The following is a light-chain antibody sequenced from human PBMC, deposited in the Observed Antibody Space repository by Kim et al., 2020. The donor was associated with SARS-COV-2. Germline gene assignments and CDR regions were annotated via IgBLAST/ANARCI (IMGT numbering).Light chain of an antibody. CDR1: QDISNF. V-gene: IGKV1-12*01. CDR2: AS. Sequence: DIQMTQSPSSVSASVGDRVTITCRASQDISNFLAWYQQKPGKAPELLIYASTLESGVPSRFSGSGSGTDFTLTISRLQPEDFATYYCQQVYSFTPVTFGGGTKVDIK. CDR3: QQVYSFTPVT. J-gene: IGKJ4*01.